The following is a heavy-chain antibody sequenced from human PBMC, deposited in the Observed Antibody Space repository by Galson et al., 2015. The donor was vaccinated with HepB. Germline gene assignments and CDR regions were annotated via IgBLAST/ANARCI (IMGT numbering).Heavy chain of an antibody. CDR3: ARRIAAAPKDYYYSGMDV. J-gene: IGHJ6*02. Sequence: QSGAEVTKPGESLKISCKGSGYSFTSYWIGWVRQMPGKGLEWMGIIYPGDSDTRYSPSFQGQVTISADKSISTAYLQWSSLKASDTAMYYCARRIAAAPKDYYYSGMDVWGQGTTVTVSS. V-gene: IGHV5-51*01. D-gene: IGHD6-13*01. CDR1: GYSFTSYW. CDR2: IYPGDSDT.